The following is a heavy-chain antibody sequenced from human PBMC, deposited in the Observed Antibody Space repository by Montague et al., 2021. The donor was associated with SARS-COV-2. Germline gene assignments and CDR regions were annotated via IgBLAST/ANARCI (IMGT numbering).Heavy chain of an antibody. CDR1: GYSIGSNRYY. CDR3: ARHSSMWHRFDY. Sequence: SETLSLTCSVSGYSIGSNRYYWGWIRQPPGKGLEWIGSVYYRGSTYYNPSLESRVTISIDTSKNQFSLKLSSVTAVDTTVYYCARHSSMWHRFDYWGQGTLVAVSS. V-gene: IGHV4-39*01. J-gene: IGHJ4*02. CDR2: VYYRGST. D-gene: IGHD6-19*01.